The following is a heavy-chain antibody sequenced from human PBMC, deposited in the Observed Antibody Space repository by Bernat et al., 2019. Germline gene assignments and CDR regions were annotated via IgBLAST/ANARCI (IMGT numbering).Heavy chain of an antibody. CDR1: GFTVSSNY. Sequence: EVQLVETGGGLIQPGGSLRLSCAASGFTVSSNYMSWARQAPGKGLEWVSVIYSGGSTYYADSVKGRFTISRDNSKNTLYLQMNSLRAEDTAVYYCARGDSSGYYVWRAWGQGTLVTVSS. CDR3: ARGDSSGYYVWRA. J-gene: IGHJ5*02. CDR2: IYSGGST. D-gene: IGHD3-22*01. V-gene: IGHV3-53*02.